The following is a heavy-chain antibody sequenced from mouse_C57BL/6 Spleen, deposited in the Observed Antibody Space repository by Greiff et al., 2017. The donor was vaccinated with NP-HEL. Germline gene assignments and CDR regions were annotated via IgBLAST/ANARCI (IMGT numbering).Heavy chain of an antibody. CDR3: ARSGSHYDRYYYAMDY. CDR2: IYPGDGDT. V-gene: IGHV1-80*01. CDR1: GYAFSSYW. Sequence: VQLQQSGAELVKPGASVKISCKASGYAFSSYWMNWVKQRPGKGLEWIGQIYPGDGDTNYNGKFKGKATLTADKSSSTAYMLLSSLTSEDSAVYFCARSGSHYDRYYYAMDYWGQGTSVTVSS. J-gene: IGHJ4*01. D-gene: IGHD2-4*01.